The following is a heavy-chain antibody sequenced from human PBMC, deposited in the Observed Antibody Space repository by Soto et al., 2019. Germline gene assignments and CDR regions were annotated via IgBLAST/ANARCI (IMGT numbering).Heavy chain of an antibody. CDR2: INSDGSST. J-gene: IGHJ4*02. CDR1: GFTFSTFW. Sequence: EVRLVESGGGLVQPGGSLRLSCEASGFTFSTFWMHWVRQAPGKGLVWVSRINSDGSSTNYADSVKGRVTISRDNAKNTLSLQLYSLRPEDTAVYYCARDFEYWGQGTLVTVSS. V-gene: IGHV3-74*01. CDR3: ARDFEY.